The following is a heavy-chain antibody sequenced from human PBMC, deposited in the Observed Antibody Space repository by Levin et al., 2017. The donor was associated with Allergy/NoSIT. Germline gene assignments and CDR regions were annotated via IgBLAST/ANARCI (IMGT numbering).Heavy chain of an antibody. CDR1: KITFSYFT. V-gene: IGHV3-30*15. CDR3: AKTRSIYGDYGSIDY. Sequence: LSLTCAASKITFSYFTMHWVRQAPGKGLEWVAVISNDGSSESYADSVKGRFTISRDNSKNTLYLQMSSLKTDDTAVYYCAKTRSIYGDYGSIDYWGRGTLVTVSS. CDR2: ISNDGSSE. J-gene: IGHJ4*02. D-gene: IGHD4-17*01.